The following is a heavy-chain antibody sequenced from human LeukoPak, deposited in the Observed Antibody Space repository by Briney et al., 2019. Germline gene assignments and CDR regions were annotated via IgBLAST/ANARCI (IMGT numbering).Heavy chain of an antibody. J-gene: IGHJ3*02. CDR3: ASENGRPDAFDI. CDR2: IGGRGGST. V-gene: IGHV3-23*01. D-gene: IGHD2-8*01. Sequence: GGSLRLSCAASGFTFSSYAMNWVRQAPGKGLEWVSAIGGRGGSTYYADSVKGRFTISRDNSKNTLYLQMSGLRAEDTAVYYCASENGRPDAFDIWGQGTMVTVSS. CDR1: GFTFSSYA.